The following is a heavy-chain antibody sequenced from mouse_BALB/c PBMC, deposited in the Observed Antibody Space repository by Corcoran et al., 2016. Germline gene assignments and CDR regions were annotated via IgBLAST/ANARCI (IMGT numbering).Heavy chain of an antibody. Sequence: QIQLVQSGPELKKPGETVKISCKASGYTFTHYGMNWVKQAPGKGLKWMGWINTYTGEPTYADDFKGRFAFSLETSASTAYLQINNLKNEDTATYFCARVYRYDVSYAMDYWGQGTSVTVSS. CDR2: INTYTGEP. D-gene: IGHD2-14*01. V-gene: IGHV9-3-1*01. J-gene: IGHJ4*01. CDR1: GYTFTHYG. CDR3: ARVYRYDVSYAMDY.